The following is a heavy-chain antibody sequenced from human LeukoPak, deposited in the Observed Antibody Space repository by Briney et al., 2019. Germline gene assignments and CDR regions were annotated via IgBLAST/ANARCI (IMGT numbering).Heavy chain of an antibody. Sequence: PSETLSLTCTVSGGSISSYYWSWIRQPPGKGLEGIGYIYYSGSTNYNPSLKSRVTISVDTSKNQFSLKLSSVTAADTAVYYCAREGYYDSSGYPTFDYWGQGTLVTVSS. CDR2: IYYSGST. J-gene: IGHJ4*02. CDR3: AREGYYDSSGYPTFDY. V-gene: IGHV4-59*01. CDR1: GGSISSYY. D-gene: IGHD3-22*01.